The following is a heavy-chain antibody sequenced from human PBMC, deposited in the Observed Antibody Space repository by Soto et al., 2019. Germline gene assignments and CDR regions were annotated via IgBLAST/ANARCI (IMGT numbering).Heavy chain of an antibody. J-gene: IGHJ5*02. D-gene: IGHD6-13*01. CDR1: GGSCSGYY. CDR3: ARAKPAAGTTTIGNWFDP. Sequence: LSLTCAVYGGSCSGYYWSWIRQPPGKGLEWIGEINHSGSTNYNPSLKSRVTISVDTSKNQFSLKLSSVTAADTAVYYCARAKPAAGTTTIGNWFDPWGQGTLVTVSS. CDR2: INHSGST. V-gene: IGHV4-34*01.